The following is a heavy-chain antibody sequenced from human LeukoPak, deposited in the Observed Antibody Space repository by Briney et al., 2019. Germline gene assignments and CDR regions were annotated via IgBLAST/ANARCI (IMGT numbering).Heavy chain of an antibody. CDR2: IYYSGST. Sequence: KPSETLSLTCTVSGGSISSYYGSWVRERPGKGLEGVGYIYYSGSTNYNPSLKRRVTISVDTSNHQFSLKLSSVTAADTAVYYCARGLTNYDILTGYYPNYYYGMDVWGKGTTVTVSS. V-gene: IGHV4-59*01. CDR1: GGSISSYY. J-gene: IGHJ6*04. D-gene: IGHD3-9*01. CDR3: ARGLTNYDILTGYYPNYYYGMDV.